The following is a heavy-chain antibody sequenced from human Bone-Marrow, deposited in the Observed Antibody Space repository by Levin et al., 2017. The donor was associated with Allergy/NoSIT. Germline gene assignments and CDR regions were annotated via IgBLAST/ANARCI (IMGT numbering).Heavy chain of an antibody. D-gene: IGHD2-2*01. J-gene: IGHJ6*02. V-gene: IGHV3-7*01. Sequence: GGSLRLSCAASGFTFSSYWMSWVRQAPGKGLEWVANIKQDGSEKYYVDSVKGRFTISRDNAKNSLYLQMNSLRAEDTAVYYCARRGPGYTGINIVVVPAPAKDYYYYGMDVWGQGTTVTVSS. CDR1: GFTFSSYW. CDR3: ARRGPGYTGINIVVVPAPAKDYYYYGMDV. CDR2: IKQDGSEK.